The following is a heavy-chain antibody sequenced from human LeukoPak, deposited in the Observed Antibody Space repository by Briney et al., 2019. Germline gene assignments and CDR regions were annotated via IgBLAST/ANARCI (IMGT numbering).Heavy chain of an antibody. Sequence: GGSLRLSCAASGLTFNNAWMTWVRQAPGKGPEWVGHIKDKADGGTTDYAAPVKGRFMISRDDSKNTLYLQMNSLKTEDTAVYYCTTATHYYGSGSYYAAMAYYFDYWGQGTLVTVSS. CDR2: IKDKADGGTT. V-gene: IGHV3-15*01. CDR1: GLTFNNAW. CDR3: TTATHYYGSGSYYAAMAYYFDY. J-gene: IGHJ4*02. D-gene: IGHD3-10*01.